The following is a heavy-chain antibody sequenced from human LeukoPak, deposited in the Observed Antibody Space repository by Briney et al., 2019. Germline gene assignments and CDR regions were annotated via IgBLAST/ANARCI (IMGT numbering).Heavy chain of an antibody. D-gene: IGHD6-19*01. J-gene: IGHJ4*02. CDR3: ARGGIQVSGIDEFDY. Sequence: GGSLRLSCAASGFTFIDYDMNWVRQGIGKGLEWVSAIGIRGDTHYSGSVKGRFTISRENAESSLYLQMNSLRAEDTAVYYCARGGIQVSGIDEFDYWGQGTLVTVSS. V-gene: IGHV3-13*01. CDR1: GFTFIDYD. CDR2: IGIRGDT.